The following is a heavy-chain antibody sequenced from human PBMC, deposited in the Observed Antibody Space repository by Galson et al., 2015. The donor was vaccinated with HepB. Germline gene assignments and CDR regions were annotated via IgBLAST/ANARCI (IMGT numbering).Heavy chain of an antibody. CDR2: ISAYNGNT. J-gene: IGHJ3*02. V-gene: IGHV1-18*01. D-gene: IGHD3-22*01. CDR1: GYTFTSYG. Sequence: SVKVSCKASGYTFTSYGISWVRQAPGQGLEWMGWISAYNGNTNYAQKLQGRVTMTTDTSTSTAYMELGSLRSDDTAVYYCARDRLRITMIVVAPDDAFDIWGQGTMVTVSS. CDR3: ARDRLRITMIVVAPDDAFDI.